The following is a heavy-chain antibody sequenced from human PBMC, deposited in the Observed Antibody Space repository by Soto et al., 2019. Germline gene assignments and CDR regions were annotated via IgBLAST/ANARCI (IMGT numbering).Heavy chain of an antibody. CDR3: ARYCSGGSCYMSYFDY. D-gene: IGHD2-15*01. CDR1: GVSINSHTYY. Sequence: SETLSLTCTVSGVSINSHTYYWTWIRQHPGKGLEWIGYIYFSGDTYYNPSLKSRVTMSLDTPKNQFSLKLSSVTAADTAVYYCARYCSGGSCYMSYFDYWGQGTLVTV. J-gene: IGHJ4*02. V-gene: IGHV4-31*03. CDR2: IYFSGDT.